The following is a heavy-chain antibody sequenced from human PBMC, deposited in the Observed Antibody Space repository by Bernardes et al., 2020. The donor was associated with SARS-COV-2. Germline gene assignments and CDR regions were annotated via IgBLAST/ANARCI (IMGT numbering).Heavy chain of an antibody. Sequence: SETLSLTCTVSGGSVSSINYYWSWIRQPPGKGLEWIGYIYYSGSSYYNPSLKGRVTISTDTSKNQFSLKLNSVTPADTAMYDCAALRFLEWSPADSWGQGALVIVSS. J-gene: IGHJ4*02. CDR2: IYYSGSS. D-gene: IGHD3-3*01. CDR1: GGSVSSINYY. V-gene: IGHV4-61*01. CDR3: AALRFLEWSPADS.